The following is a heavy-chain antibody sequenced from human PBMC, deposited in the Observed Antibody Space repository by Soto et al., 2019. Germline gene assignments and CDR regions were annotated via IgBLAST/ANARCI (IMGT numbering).Heavy chain of an antibody. J-gene: IGHJ4*02. CDR1: GFPVSSNY. CDR3: ARDPKGYCSGGSCDGY. V-gene: IGHV3-53*01. Sequence: GGSLRLSCAASGFPVSSNYMSWVRQAPGKGLEWVSVIYSGGSTYYADSVKGRFTISRDNSKNTLYLQMNSLRAEDTAVYYCARDPKGYCSGGSCDGYWGQGTLVTVSS. CDR2: IYSGGST. D-gene: IGHD2-15*01.